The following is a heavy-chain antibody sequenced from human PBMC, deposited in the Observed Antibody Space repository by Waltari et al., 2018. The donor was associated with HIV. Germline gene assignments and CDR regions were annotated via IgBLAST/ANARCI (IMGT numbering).Heavy chain of an antibody. CDR2: ISGSGGST. J-gene: IGHJ4*02. CDR1: GFTFSSYA. V-gene: IGHV3-23*01. Sequence: EVQLLESGGGLVQPGGSLRLACAASGFTFSSYAMSWVRPAPGKGLEWVSAISGSGGSTYYADSVKGRFTISRDNSKNTLYLQMNSLRAEDTAVYYCAKASVVVTAMAAFDYWGQGTLVTVSS. CDR3: AKASVVVTAMAAFDY. D-gene: IGHD2-21*02.